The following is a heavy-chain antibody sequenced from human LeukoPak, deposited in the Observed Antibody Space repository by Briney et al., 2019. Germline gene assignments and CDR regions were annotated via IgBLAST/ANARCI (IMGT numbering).Heavy chain of an antibody. Sequence: GGSLRLSCAASGFTFSSYGRHWVRQAPGKGLEWVAFIRYDGSNKYYADSVKGRFTISRDNSKNTLYLQMNSLRAEDTAVYYCAKDRYSTREFFDYWGQGTLVTVSS. CDR2: IRYDGSNK. CDR1: GFTFSSYG. CDR3: AKDRYSTREFFDY. V-gene: IGHV3-30*02. J-gene: IGHJ4*02. D-gene: IGHD3-16*02.